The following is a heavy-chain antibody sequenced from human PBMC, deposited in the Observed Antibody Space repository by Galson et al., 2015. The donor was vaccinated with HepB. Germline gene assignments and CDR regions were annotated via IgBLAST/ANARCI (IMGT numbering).Heavy chain of an antibody. V-gene: IGHV3-23*01. D-gene: IGHD1-1*01. J-gene: IGHJ4*02. CDR3: AKVPRWGWNRAPPNGAFDY. Sequence: SLRLSCAASGFTFSSYAMSWVRQAPGKGLEWVSAISGSGGSTYYADSVKGRFTISRDNSKNTLYLQMNSLRAEDTAVYYCAKVPRWGWNRAPPNGAFDYWGQGTLVTVSS. CDR2: ISGSGGST. CDR1: GFTFSSYA.